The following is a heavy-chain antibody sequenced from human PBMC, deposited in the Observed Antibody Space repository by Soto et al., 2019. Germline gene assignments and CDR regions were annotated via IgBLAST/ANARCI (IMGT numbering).Heavy chain of an antibody. CDR2: INQDGSER. CDR1: GLTFRNDW. CDR3: AVYGYGVSAAAY. D-gene: IGHD4-17*01. V-gene: IGHV3-7*03. J-gene: IGHJ4*02. Sequence: GESLSLSCAGSGLTFRNDWLSWVRQAPGKGLEWVANINQDGSERYYVDSVRGRFTISRDNVENSLYLQLNSLRPEDTAVYYCAVYGYGVSAAAYWGQGTLVTVSS.